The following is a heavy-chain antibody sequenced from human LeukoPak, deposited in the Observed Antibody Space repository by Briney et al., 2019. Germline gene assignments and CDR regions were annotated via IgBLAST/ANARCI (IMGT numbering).Heavy chain of an antibody. D-gene: IGHD4-23*01. V-gene: IGHV3-30*04. Sequence: GGSLRLSCAASGFTFSNYAMHWVRQAPGKGLEWVAVISYDGSYEDYADSVKGRFTISRDKSKNTVYLQMSSLRAEGTAVYYCARGARMADDYGGFFDYWGQGTLVTVSS. CDR3: ARGARMADDYGGFFDY. CDR2: ISYDGSYE. CDR1: GFTFSNYA. J-gene: IGHJ4*02.